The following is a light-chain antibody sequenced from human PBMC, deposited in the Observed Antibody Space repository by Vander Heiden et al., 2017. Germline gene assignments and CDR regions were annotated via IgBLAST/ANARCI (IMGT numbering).Light chain of an antibody. CDR1: QSVSSN. V-gene: IGKV3-15*01. Sequence: EIVMTQSAATLSVSLGEGATLSCRASQSVSSNLAWYQQKPGQAPRLLIYGASTRATGIPARFSGSGSGTEFTLTISSLQSEDFAVYYCQKYNNWARTFGQGTKVEIK. J-gene: IGKJ1*01. CDR2: GAS. CDR3: QKYNNWART.